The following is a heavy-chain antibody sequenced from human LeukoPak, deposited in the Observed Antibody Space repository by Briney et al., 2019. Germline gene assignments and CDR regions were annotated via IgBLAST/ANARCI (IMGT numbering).Heavy chain of an antibody. D-gene: IGHD3-22*01. CDR2: IKQDGSEK. CDR1: GFTFSSYA. Sequence: GGSLRLSCAASGFTFSSYAMSWVRQAPGKGLEWVANIKQDGSEKYYVDSVKGRFTISRDNAKNSLYLQMNSLRVEDTAVYYCARVRGYYSWALDYWGQGTLVTVSS. V-gene: IGHV3-7*01. J-gene: IGHJ4*02. CDR3: ARVRGYYSWALDY.